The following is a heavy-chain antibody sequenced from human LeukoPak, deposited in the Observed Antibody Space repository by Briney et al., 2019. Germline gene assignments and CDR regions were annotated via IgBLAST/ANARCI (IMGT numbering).Heavy chain of an antibody. J-gene: IGHJ4*02. D-gene: IGHD1-26*01. CDR1: GFTFSSYG. V-gene: IGHV3-30*02. CDR2: IRYDGSNK. Sequence: GGSLRLSCAASGFTFSSYGMHWVRQAPGKGLEWVAFIRYDGSNKYYADSVKGRFTISRDNSKNTLYLQMNSLRAEDTAVYYCAKFFPNNLVGAPYWGQGTLVTVSS. CDR3: AKFFPNNLVGAPY.